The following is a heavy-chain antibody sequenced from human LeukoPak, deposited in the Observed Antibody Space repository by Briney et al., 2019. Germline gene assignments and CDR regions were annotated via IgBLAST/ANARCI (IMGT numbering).Heavy chain of an antibody. D-gene: IGHD3-22*01. V-gene: IGHV1-69*13. CDR3: ARSQVAGTMIVVVITSVGAFDI. CDR2: IIPIFGTA. CDR1: GCTFSSCA. Sequence: ASVKVSCKASGCTFSSCAISWVRQAPGQGLEWMGGIIPIFGTANYAQKFQGRVTITADESTSTAYMELSSLRSEDTAVYYCARSQVAGTMIVVVITSVGAFDIWGQGTMVTVSS. J-gene: IGHJ3*02.